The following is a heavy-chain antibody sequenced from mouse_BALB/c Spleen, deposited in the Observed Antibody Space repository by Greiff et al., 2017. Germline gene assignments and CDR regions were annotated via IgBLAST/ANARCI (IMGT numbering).Heavy chain of an antibody. CDR3: ARGGGLRRDYYAMDY. Sequence: EVKLVESGPGLVKPSQSLSLTCTVTGYSITSDYAWNWIRQFPGNKLEWMGYISYSGSTSYNPSLKSRISITRDTSKNQFFLQLNSVTTEDTATYYCARGGGLRRDYYAMDYWGQGTSVTVSS. D-gene: IGHD2-4*01. CDR2: ISYSGST. CDR1: GYSITSDYA. V-gene: IGHV3-2*02. J-gene: IGHJ4*01.